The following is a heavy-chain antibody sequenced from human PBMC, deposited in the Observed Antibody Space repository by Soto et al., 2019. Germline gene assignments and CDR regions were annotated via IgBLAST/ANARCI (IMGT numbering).Heavy chain of an antibody. D-gene: IGHD2-2*01. J-gene: IGHJ6*02. CDR2: IYPGDSDT. CDR1: GYSFTSYW. Sequence: GESLKISCKGSGYSFTSYWIGWVRQMPGKGLEWMGIIYPGDSDTRYSPSFQGQVTISADKSISTAYLQWSSLKASDTAMYYCARQGTAKGYCISTSCYGGDYYYGMDVWGQGTTVTVSS. V-gene: IGHV5-51*01. CDR3: ARQGTAKGYCISTSCYGGDYYYGMDV.